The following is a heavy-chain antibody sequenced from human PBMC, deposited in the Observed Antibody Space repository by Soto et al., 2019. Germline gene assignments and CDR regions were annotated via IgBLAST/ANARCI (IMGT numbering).Heavy chain of an antibody. CDR2: IIPIFGTA. Sequence: SVKVSCKASGGTFSSYAISWVRQAPGQGLEWMGGIIPIFGTANYAQKFQGRVTITADESTSTAYMELSSLRSEDTAVYYCARVHDYGDYDWFDPWGQGTLVTVSS. CDR3: ARVHDYGDYDWFDP. D-gene: IGHD4-17*01. V-gene: IGHV1-69*01. CDR1: GGTFSSYA. J-gene: IGHJ5*02.